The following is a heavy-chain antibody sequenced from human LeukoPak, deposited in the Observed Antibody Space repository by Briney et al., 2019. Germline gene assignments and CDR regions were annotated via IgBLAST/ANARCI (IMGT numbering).Heavy chain of an antibody. Sequence: SQTLSLTSAISGDSVSSNSAAWNWIRQSPSRGLEWLGRTYYRSKWYNDYAVSVKSRITINPDTSKNQFSLQLNSVTPEDTAVYYCAREGGSGTYYVYYYMDVWGKGTTVTVSS. J-gene: IGHJ6*03. CDR3: AREGGSGTYYVYYYMDV. V-gene: IGHV6-1*01. D-gene: IGHD2-15*01. CDR2: TYYRSKWYN. CDR1: GDSVSSNSAA.